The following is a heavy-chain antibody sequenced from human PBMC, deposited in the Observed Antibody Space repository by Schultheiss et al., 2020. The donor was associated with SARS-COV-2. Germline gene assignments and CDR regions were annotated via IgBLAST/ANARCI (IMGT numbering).Heavy chain of an antibody. CDR1: GGTFSSYA. V-gene: IGHV1-69*13. J-gene: IGHJ6*02. Sequence: SVKVSCKASGGTFSSYAISWVRQAPGQGLEWMGGIIPIFGTANYAQKFQGRVTITADESTSTAYMELSSLRSEDTAVYYCARDRAELLPYYYYGMDVWGQGTTVTVSS. D-gene: IGHD1-7*01. CDR3: ARDRAELLPYYYYGMDV. CDR2: IIPIFGTA.